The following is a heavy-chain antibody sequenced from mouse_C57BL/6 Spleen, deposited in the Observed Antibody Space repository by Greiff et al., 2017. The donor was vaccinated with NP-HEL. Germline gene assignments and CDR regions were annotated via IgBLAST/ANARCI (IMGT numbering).Heavy chain of an antibody. D-gene: IGHD1-1*01. V-gene: IGHV1-81*01. CDR1: GYTFTSYG. CDR2: IYPRSGNT. J-gene: IGHJ2*01. Sequence: QVHVKQSGAELARPGASVKLSCKASGYTFTSYGISWVKQRTGQGLEWIGEIYPRSGNTYYNEKFKGKATLTADKSSSTAYMELRSLTSEDSAVYFCARWGGSSFDYWGQGTTLTVSS. CDR3: ARWGGSSFDY.